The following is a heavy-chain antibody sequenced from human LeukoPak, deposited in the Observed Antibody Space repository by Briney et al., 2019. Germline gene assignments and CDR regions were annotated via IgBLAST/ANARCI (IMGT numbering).Heavy chain of an antibody. CDR3: ARTDRAAAGTEYYYGMDV. J-gene: IGHJ6*02. CDR2: IWYDGSNK. CDR1: GFTFSSYG. D-gene: IGHD6-13*01. V-gene: IGHV3-33*01. Sequence: GGSLRLSCAASGFTFSSYGMHWVRQAPGKGLEWVAVIWYDGSNKYYADSVKGRFTISRDNSKNTLYLKMNSLRAEDTAVYYCARTDRAAAGTEYYYGMDVWGQGTTVTVSS.